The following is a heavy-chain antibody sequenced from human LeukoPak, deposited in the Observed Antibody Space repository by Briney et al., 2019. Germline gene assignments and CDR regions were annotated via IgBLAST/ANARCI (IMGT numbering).Heavy chain of an antibody. V-gene: IGHV3-48*03. J-gene: IGHJ4*02. D-gene: IGHD2-2*01. CDR2: ISSSGTTI. Sequence: GGSLRLSCAASGFTFSSYEMNWVRQAPGKGLEWVSYISSSGTTIYYADSVKGRVTISRDNAKNSLYLQMNSLRAEDTAVYYCAKDRHCSSISCYRGYFDYWGQGTLVTVSS. CDR3: AKDRHCSSISCYRGYFDY. CDR1: GFTFSSYE.